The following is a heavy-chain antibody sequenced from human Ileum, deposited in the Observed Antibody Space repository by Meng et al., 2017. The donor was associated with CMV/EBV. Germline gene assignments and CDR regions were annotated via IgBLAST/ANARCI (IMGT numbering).Heavy chain of an antibody. CDR3: VRANRFCQITSCYGPYYFDY. Sequence: GESLKISCAASGFTFSSYIINWVRQAPGKGLEWVANVKGDGSEEYYVDSVRGRFTIYRDNAQNSLYLQMNSLRAEDTAVYYCVRANRFCQITSCYGPYYFDYWGQGTLVTVSS. V-gene: IGHV3-7*01. CDR1: GFTFSSYI. CDR2: VKGDGSEE. D-gene: IGHD2-2*01. J-gene: IGHJ4*02.